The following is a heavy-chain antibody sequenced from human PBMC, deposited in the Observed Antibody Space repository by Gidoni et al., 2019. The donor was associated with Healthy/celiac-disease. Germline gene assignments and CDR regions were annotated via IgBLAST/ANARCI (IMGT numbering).Heavy chain of an antibody. J-gene: IGHJ4*02. Sequence: AASGFTFSSSGMHWVRQAPGKGLEWVAVISYDGSNKYYADSVKGRFTISRDNSKNTLYLQMNSLRAEDTAVYYCAKVVWYSSSWYGDTHLEWWGQGTLVTVSS. CDR3: AKVVWYSSSWYGDTHLEW. CDR2: ISYDGSNK. D-gene: IGHD6-13*01. V-gene: IGHV3-30*18. CDR1: GFTFSSSG.